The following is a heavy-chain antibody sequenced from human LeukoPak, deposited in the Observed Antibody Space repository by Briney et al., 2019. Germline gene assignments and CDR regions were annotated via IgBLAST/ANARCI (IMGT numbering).Heavy chain of an antibody. J-gene: IGHJ1*01. CDR1: GFTFSSYA. D-gene: IGHD6-19*01. CDR2: ISYDGSNK. CDR3: ATVAVEGREFFQH. V-gene: IGHV3-30*04. Sequence: GGSLRLSCAASGFTFSSYAMHWVRQAPGKGLEWVAVISYDGSNKYYADSVKGRFTISRDNSKNTLYLQMNSLRAEDTAVYYCATVAVEGREFFQHWGQGTLVTVSS.